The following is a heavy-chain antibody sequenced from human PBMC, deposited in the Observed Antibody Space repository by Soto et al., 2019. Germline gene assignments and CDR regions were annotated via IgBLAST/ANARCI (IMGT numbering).Heavy chain of an antibody. CDR1: GGSISSGDYY. J-gene: IGHJ5*02. V-gene: IGHV4-30-4*01. Sequence: PSETLSLTCTVSGGSISSGDYYWSWIRRPPGKGLEWIGYIYYSGSTYYNPSLKSRVTISVDTSKNQFSLKLSSVTAADTAVYYCARWGGQFSGWYWFDPWGQGTLVTVS. CDR3: ARWGGQFSGWYWFDP. CDR2: IYYSGST. D-gene: IGHD6-19*01.